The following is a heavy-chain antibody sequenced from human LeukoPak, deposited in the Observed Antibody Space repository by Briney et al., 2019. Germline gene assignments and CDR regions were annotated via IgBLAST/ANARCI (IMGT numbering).Heavy chain of an antibody. CDR2: ITAGGGST. CDR1: GFTFSSYA. D-gene: IGHD6-13*01. Sequence: GGSLRLSCTASGFTFSSYAMTWVRQAPGKGLEWVSTITAGGGSTYYADSVKGRFTISRDNSKNTLYLQMNSLRAEDTAVYYCAKGSSSWSYYFDYWGQGTLVTVSS. CDR3: AKGSSSWSYYFDY. J-gene: IGHJ4*02. V-gene: IGHV3-23*01.